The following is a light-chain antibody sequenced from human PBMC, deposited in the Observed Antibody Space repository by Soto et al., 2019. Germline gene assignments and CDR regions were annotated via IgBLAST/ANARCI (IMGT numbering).Light chain of an antibody. V-gene: IGKV1-12*01. Sequence: IQMTQSPSSVSASVGDRVTITCRASQGIRRWLDWYQQKPGKAPKLLIYAASNLQSGVPSRFSGSGSGTDFTLTISSLQPEDSATYYCKQADSFPLTFGGGTKVEI. CDR1: QGIRRW. CDR2: AAS. CDR3: KQADSFPLT. J-gene: IGKJ4*01.